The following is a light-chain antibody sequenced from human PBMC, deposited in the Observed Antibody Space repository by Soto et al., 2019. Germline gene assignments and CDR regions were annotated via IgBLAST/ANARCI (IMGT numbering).Light chain of an antibody. Sequence: QSALTQPASVSGSPGQSITISCTGTSSDVGAYNYVSWYQQHPGKVPKLIIYDVINRPSGVSSRVSGSKSVNTASLTISGLQAEYEVDYYCTSYTSSVTLVFGGGTQLTVL. V-gene: IGLV2-14*01. CDR3: TSYTSSVTLV. CDR1: SSDVGAYNY. J-gene: IGLJ3*02. CDR2: DVI.